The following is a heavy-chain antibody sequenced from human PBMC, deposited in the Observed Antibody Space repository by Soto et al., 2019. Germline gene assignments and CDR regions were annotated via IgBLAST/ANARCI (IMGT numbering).Heavy chain of an antibody. CDR2: IYYSGST. D-gene: IGHD2-2*01. V-gene: IGHV4-31*03. Sequence: QVQLQESGPGLVKPSQTLSLTCTVSGGSISSGGYYWSWIRQHPGKGLEWIGSIYYSGSTYYNPSLKSRVTISVDTSKNQFSLKLTSVAAADTAVYYCASSSTSANYFDYWGQGTLVTVSS. CDR1: GGSISSGGYY. J-gene: IGHJ4*02. CDR3: ASSSTSANYFDY.